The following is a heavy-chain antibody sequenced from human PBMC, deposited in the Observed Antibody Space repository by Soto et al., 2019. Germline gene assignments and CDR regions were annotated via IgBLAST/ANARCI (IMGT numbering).Heavy chain of an antibody. Sequence: QVQLVESGGGVVQPGRSLRLSCAASGFTFSNYGMHWVRQSPGKGLEWVALIWYDGSNTYYADSVKGRFTISRDNSKKSLSLQMNSLRAEETAVYYCVRVFACSDASCRPWDAFDVWGQGTMVTVSS. CDR2: IWYDGSNT. CDR3: VRVFACSDASCRPWDAFDV. CDR1: GFTFSNYG. D-gene: IGHD2-15*01. V-gene: IGHV3-33*01. J-gene: IGHJ3*01.